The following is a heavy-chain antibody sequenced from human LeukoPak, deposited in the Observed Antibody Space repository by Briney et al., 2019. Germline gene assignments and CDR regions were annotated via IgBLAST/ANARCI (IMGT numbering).Heavy chain of an antibody. CDR2: FDPEDGET. CDR3: ATAPGVVVPAAIDDAFDI. CDR1: GYTLTELS. V-gene: IGHV1-24*01. D-gene: IGHD2-2*01. J-gene: IGHJ3*02. Sequence: ASVKVSCKVSGYTLTELSMHWVRQAPGKGLEWMGGFDPEDGETIYAQKFQGSVTMTEDTSTDTAYMELSSLRSEDTAVYYCATAPGVVVPAAIDDAFDIWGQGTMVTVSS.